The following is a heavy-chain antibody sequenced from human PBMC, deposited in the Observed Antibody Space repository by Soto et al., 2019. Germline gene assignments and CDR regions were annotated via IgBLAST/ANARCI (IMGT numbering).Heavy chain of an antibody. CDR1: GLIFSDVW. CDR2: IKTKPDDGTI. J-gene: IGHJ4*02. D-gene: IGHD1-1*01. Sequence: EVQLVESGGGLVQPGGSLRLSCAASGLIFSDVWMTWVRQAPGKGLEWVGRIKTKPDDGTIDYAAPVRGRFTISRDDSKNTLYLQMTSLTPDDTGVYYCTTSNLGVDFWGPGTLVTVSS. CDR3: TTSNLGVDF. V-gene: IGHV3-15*01.